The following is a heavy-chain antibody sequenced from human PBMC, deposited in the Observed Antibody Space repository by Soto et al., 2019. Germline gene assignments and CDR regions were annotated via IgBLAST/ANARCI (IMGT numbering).Heavy chain of an antibody. J-gene: IGHJ4*02. D-gene: IGHD1-7*01. V-gene: IGHV3-33*03. Sequence: QAQLVESGGGVVQPGTSLRLSCAASGFTISTHGMHWVRQAPGKGLEWLANIWYDGSNKFYAESVKGRFSISKDNSKNTLYLQMSSLRAEDTAVYYGAAATTWNFQFPYWGQGTQVTVSS. CDR2: IWYDGSNK. CDR3: AAATTWNFQFPY. CDR1: GFTISTHG.